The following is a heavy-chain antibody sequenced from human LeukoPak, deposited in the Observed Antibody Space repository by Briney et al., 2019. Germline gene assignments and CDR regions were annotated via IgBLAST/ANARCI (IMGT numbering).Heavy chain of an antibody. CDR3: ARNGRYCDTKCSGDAFDI. CDR2: ISPGGNP. Sequence: PSETLSLTCAIYGGSFSNHYRSWIRQSPEKGLEWIGEISPGGNPNYNPSVKSRVTISLDTSTSQYSLKLTSVTAADTAVYYCARNGRYCDTKCSGDAFDIWGQGTVVVVSS. D-gene: IGHD3-9*01. CDR1: GGSFSNHY. J-gene: IGHJ3*02. V-gene: IGHV4-34*01.